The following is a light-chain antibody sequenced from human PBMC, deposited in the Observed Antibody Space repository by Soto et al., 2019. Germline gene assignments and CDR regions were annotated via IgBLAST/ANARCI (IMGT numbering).Light chain of an antibody. J-gene: IGKJ1*01. V-gene: IGKV3-20*01. CDR3: QQYGSSGT. Sequence: EIVLTQSPGALSVAPGETLSLSCRASEAINNNFVAWYQQRPGQVPRLLMYGASIRVSGVPDRISGRRSGTGFILTISRLEPEDFAVYYCQQYGSSGTFGQGTKVEIK. CDR2: GAS. CDR1: EAINNNF.